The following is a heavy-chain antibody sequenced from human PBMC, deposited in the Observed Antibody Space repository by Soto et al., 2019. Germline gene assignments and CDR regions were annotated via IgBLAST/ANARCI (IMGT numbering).Heavy chain of an antibody. Sequence: GGSLRRSCAASGFTFSSYSRNWVHQAPGRGLEWVSSISSSSTYIYYADSVQGRLTISRDNAKNSLYLQMNSLRAEDTAVYYCARESTITRFFDYWGQGALVTVS. CDR3: ARESTITRFFDY. CDR2: ISSSSTYI. CDR1: GFTFSSYS. V-gene: IGHV3-21*01. D-gene: IGHD5-12*01. J-gene: IGHJ4*02.